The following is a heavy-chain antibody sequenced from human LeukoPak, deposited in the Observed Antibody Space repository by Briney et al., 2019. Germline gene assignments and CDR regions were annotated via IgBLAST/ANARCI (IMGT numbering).Heavy chain of an antibody. CDR3: AKVGMGSSSWYLGPFIDY. J-gene: IGHJ4*02. CDR2: ISSSGSTI. Sequence: AGGSLRLSCAASGFTFSDYYMSWIRQAPGKGLEWVSYISSSGSTIYYADSVKGRFTISRDNAKNSLYLQMNSLRAEDTAVYYCAKVGMGSSSWYLGPFIDYWGQGTLVTVSS. V-gene: IGHV3-11*04. D-gene: IGHD6-13*01. CDR1: GFTFSDYY.